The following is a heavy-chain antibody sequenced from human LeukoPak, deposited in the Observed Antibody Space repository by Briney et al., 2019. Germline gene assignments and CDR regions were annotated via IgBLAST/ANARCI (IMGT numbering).Heavy chain of an antibody. V-gene: IGHV4-34*01. CDR3: AGSSPAYYYYYMDV. Sequence: SETLSLTCAVYGGSFSGYHWSWIRQPPGKGLEWIWEINHSGSTNYNPSLKSRVTISVDTSKNQFSLKLSSVTAADTAVYYCAGSSPAYYYYYMDVWGKGTRVTVSS. J-gene: IGHJ6*03. CDR1: GGSFSGYH. D-gene: IGHD3-10*01. CDR2: INHSGST.